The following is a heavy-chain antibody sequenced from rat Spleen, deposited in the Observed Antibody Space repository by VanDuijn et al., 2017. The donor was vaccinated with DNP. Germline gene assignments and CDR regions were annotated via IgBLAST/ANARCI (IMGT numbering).Heavy chain of an antibody. CDR2: ITASSGTT. Sequence: EVQLVESGGGLVQPGRSLKLSCAASGFTFSNYGMAWVRQAPKKGLEWVATITASSGTTYYRDSVKGRFTISTDNAKSSLYLQMDSLRSEDTATYYCARQDYSSFDYWGQGVMVTVSS. CDR1: GFTFSNYG. CDR3: ARQDYSSFDY. J-gene: IGHJ2*01. V-gene: IGHV5S13*01. D-gene: IGHD1-1*01.